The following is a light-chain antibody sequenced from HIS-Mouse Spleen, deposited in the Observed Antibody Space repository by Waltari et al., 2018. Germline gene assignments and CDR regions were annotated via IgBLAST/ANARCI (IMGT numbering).Light chain of an antibody. V-gene: IGLV3-10*01. CDR2: GDN. J-gene: IGLJ2*01. CDR1: ALPKKS. CDR3: YSTDSSGNHRV. Sequence: SYELTQPPSVSVSPGQTARITCSGDALPKKSAYWYQQKSGQAPVLVIYGDNKRPSGIPERFSGSSSGTMATLTISGAQVEDEADYYCYSTDSSGNHRVFGGGTKLTVL.